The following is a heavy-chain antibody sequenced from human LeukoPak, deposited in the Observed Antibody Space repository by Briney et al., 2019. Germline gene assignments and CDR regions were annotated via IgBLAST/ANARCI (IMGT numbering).Heavy chain of an antibody. Sequence: GGSLRLSCAASGFTFSSYSMNWVRQAPGKGLEWVSSISSSSSYIYYAGSVKGRFTISRDNSKNTLYLQMNSLRAEDTALYYCVKHSAPVLAAARFDYWGQGNLVTVSS. CDR1: GFTFSSYS. V-gene: IGHV3-21*04. J-gene: IGHJ4*02. CDR2: ISSSSSYI. D-gene: IGHD2-2*01. CDR3: VKHSAPVLAAARFDY.